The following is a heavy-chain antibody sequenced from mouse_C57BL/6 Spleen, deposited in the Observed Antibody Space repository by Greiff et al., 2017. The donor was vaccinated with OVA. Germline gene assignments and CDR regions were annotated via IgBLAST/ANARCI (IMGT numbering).Heavy chain of an antibody. CDR2: ISSGSSTI. CDR3: ATTVVAGDYYYAMDY. CDR1: GFTFSDYG. Sequence: VQLKESGGGLVKPGGSLKLSCAASGFTFSDYGMHWVRQAPEKGLEWVAYISSGSSTIYYADTVKGRFTISRDNAKNTLFLQMTSLRSEDTAMYYGATTVVAGDYYYAMDYWGQGTSVTVSS. J-gene: IGHJ4*01. V-gene: IGHV5-17*01. D-gene: IGHD1-1*01.